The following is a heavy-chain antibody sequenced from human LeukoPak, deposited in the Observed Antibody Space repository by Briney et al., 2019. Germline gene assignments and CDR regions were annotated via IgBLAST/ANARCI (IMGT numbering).Heavy chain of an antibody. CDR3: ARWIGGFDY. D-gene: IGHD3-10*01. J-gene: IGHJ4*02. V-gene: IGHV3-7*01. CDR2: IKQDGSEK. CDR1: GFTFSSYW. Sequence: GGSLRLSCAASGFTFSSYWMNWVRQTPGKGLEWVVNIKQDGSEKYYVDSVEGRFTISRDNAKNSLYLQMNSLRAEDTAVYYCARWIGGFDYWGQGALVTVSS.